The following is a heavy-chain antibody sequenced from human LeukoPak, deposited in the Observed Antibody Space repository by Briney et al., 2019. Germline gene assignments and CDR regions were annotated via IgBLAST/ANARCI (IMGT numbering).Heavy chain of an antibody. CDR1: GFTFSSTT. D-gene: IGHD6-13*01. CDR2: ITAIDGRA. J-gene: IGHJ4*02. V-gene: IGHV3-23*01. CDR3: TKDRRGPAAGTWYFDS. Sequence: GGSLRLPCVASGFTFSSTTMGWVRQAPGRGLEWVSSITAIDGRAYYADSVRGRFTISRDNSKNTVYLQLNSLRAGDTAIYYCTKDRRGPAAGTWYFDSWGQGTLVTVSS.